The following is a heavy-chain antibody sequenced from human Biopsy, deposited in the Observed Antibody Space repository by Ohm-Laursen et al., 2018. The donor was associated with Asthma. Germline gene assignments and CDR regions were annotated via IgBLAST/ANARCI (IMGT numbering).Heavy chain of an antibody. D-gene: IGHD6-19*01. CDR1: RFTYE. J-gene: IGHJ4*02. Sequence: SLRLSCAASRFTYEMHWVRQAPGKGLEWVAVISYDGSSIYYADSVKGRFTIPRDNSKNTLSLQMNSLTAEDTAVYYRAREGVAGTHIEDWGQGTLVTVSS. CDR3: AREGVAGTHIED. V-gene: IGHV3-30-3*01. CDR2: ISYDGSSI.